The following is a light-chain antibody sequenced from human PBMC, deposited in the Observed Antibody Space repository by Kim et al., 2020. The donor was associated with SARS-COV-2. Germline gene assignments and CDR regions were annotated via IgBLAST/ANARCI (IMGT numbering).Light chain of an antibody. CDR3: QVWDSSSDHPV. CDR1: NIGSNS. V-gene: IGLV3-21*04. J-gene: IGLJ3*02. Sequence: APGKTARITCGGNNIGSNSVHWYQQKPGQAPVLVIYYDNDRPSGIPERFSGSNSGNTATLTISRVEAGDEADYYCQVWDSSSDHPVFGGGTQLTVL. CDR2: YDN.